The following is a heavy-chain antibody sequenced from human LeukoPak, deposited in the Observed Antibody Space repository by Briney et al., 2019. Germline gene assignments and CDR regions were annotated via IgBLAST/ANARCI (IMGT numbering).Heavy chain of an antibody. CDR2: IIPIFGTA. CDR3: ARVGSRITIFGVVIRANWFDP. CDR1: GGTFSSYA. Sequence: EASVKVSCKASGGTFSSYAISWVRQAPGQGLEWMGGIIPIFGTANYAQKFQGRVTITADESTSTAYVELSSLRSEDTAVYYCARVGSRITIFGVVIRANWFDPWGQGTLVTVSS. V-gene: IGHV1-69*13. J-gene: IGHJ5*02. D-gene: IGHD3-3*01.